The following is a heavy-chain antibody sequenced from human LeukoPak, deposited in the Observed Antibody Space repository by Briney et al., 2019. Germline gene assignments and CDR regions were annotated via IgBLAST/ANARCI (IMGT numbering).Heavy chain of an antibody. CDR3: ARGISIAAAGNNWFDP. J-gene: IGHJ5*02. Sequence: SETLSLTCTVSSGSISGYYWSWIRQPPGKGLEWIGYIYYSGSTNYNPSLKSRVTISVDTSKNQFSLKLSSVTAADTAVYYCARGISIAAAGNNWFDPWGQGTLVTVSS. D-gene: IGHD6-13*01. CDR1: SGSISGYY. V-gene: IGHV4-59*08. CDR2: IYYSGST.